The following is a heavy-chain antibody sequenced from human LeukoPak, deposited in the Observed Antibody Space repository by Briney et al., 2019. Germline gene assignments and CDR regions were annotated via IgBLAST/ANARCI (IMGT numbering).Heavy chain of an antibody. CDR1: GFTFSSYS. D-gene: IGHD3-10*01. CDR3: ARVTAITMVRGVIVQPPDY. Sequence: PGGSLRLSCAASGFTFSSYSMNWVRQAPGKGLEWVSSISSSSSYIYYADSVKGRFTISRDNAENSLYLQMNSLRAEDTAVYYCARVTAITMVRGVIVQPPDYWGQGTLVTVSS. CDR2: ISSSSSYI. J-gene: IGHJ4*02. V-gene: IGHV3-21*01.